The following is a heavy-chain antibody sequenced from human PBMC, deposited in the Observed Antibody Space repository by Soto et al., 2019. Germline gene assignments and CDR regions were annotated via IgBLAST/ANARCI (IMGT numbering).Heavy chain of an antibody. CDR3: ARGTVTGSEYDYDYYGMDV. CDR2: ISAYNGNT. Sequence: ASVKVSCKASGYTFTNYGISWVRQAPGQGLEWMGWISAYNGNTNYAQKLQGRVTITTDTSTRTAYMELSTLTSDDTAVYYCARGTVTGSEYDYDYYGMDVWGQGTTVTVSS. CDR1: GYTFTNYG. V-gene: IGHV1-18*01. D-gene: IGHD1-1*01. J-gene: IGHJ6*02.